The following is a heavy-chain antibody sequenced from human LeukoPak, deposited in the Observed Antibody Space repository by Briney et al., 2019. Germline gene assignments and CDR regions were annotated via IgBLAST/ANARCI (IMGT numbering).Heavy chain of an antibody. Sequence: GSSVKVSCKASGGTFSSYAISWVRQAPGRGVEWMGGINPIFGTANYAQKFQGRVTITTDESPSTAYMELSSLRSEDTAVYYCARDLGVASLRAFWLQFHYWGQGTLVTVSS. D-gene: IGHD5-24*01. CDR3: ARDLGVASLRAFWLQFHY. CDR1: GGTFSSYA. J-gene: IGHJ4*02. V-gene: IGHV1-69*05. CDR2: INPIFGTA.